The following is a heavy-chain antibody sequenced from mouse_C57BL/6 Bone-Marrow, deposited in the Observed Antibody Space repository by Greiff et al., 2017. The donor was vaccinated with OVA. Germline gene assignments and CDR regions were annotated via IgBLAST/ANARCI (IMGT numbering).Heavy chain of an antibody. J-gene: IGHJ4*01. Sequence: VQLQQPGAELVRPGSSVKLSCKASGYTFTSYWMHWVKQRPIQGLEWIGNIDPSDSETHYNQKFKDKATLTVDKSSSTAYMQLSSLTSEDSAVYYCARGYYYGSSYWAMDYWGQGTSVTVSS. CDR2: IDPSDSET. V-gene: IGHV1-52*01. CDR1: GYTFTSYW. CDR3: ARGYYYGSSYWAMDY. D-gene: IGHD1-1*01.